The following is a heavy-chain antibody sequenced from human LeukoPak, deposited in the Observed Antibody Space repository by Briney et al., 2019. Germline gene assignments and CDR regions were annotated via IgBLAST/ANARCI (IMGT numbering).Heavy chain of an antibody. CDR3: AAGGSGYSYGYLYY. V-gene: IGHV1-2*02. CDR2: INPNSGGT. D-gene: IGHD5-18*01. Sequence: ASVKVSCKASGYTFTGYYMHWVRQAPGQGLEWMGWINPNSGGTNHAQKFQGRVTMTRDTSISTAYMELRSLRSDDTAVYYCAAGGSGYSYGYLYYWGQGTLVTVSS. CDR1: GYTFTGYY. J-gene: IGHJ4*02.